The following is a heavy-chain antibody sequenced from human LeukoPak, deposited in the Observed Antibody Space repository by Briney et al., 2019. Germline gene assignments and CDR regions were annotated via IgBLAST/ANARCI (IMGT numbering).Heavy chain of an antibody. CDR3: ARDDFWGNDYYYMDV. J-gene: IGHJ6*03. Sequence: GGSLRLSCAASGFTVSSLAMHWVRQAPGKGLEWVANIKQDGSEQWSVDSVKGRFTLSRDNAKNSMYLQMNSLRVEDTAVYYCARDDFWGNDYYYMDVWGNGTTVTVSS. V-gene: IGHV3-7*01. CDR2: IKQDGSEQ. D-gene: IGHD3/OR15-3a*01. CDR1: GFTVSSLA.